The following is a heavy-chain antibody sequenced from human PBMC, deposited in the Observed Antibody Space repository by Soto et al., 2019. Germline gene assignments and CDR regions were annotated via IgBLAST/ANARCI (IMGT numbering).Heavy chain of an antibody. CDR2: IIPIFGTA. Sequence: GASVKVSCKASGGTFSSYAISWVRQAPGQGLEWMGGIIPIFGTANYAQKFQGRVTITADESTSTAYMELSSLRSEDTAVYYCASSSGSGWPQFDYWGQGTLVTVSS. V-gene: IGHV1-69*13. J-gene: IGHJ4*02. CDR3: ASSSGSGWPQFDY. D-gene: IGHD6-25*01. CDR1: GGTFSSYA.